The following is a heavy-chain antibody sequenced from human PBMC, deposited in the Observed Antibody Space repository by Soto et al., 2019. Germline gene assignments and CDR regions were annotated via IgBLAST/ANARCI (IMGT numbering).Heavy chain of an antibody. CDR3: TRERSAAGTGWFDP. V-gene: IGHV1-8*01. Sequence: QVQLVQSGAEVKKPGASVKVSCKASGYTFTSYDINWVRQATGQGLEWMGWMNPNSGNTGYAQKFQGRVTMTRNTSISTDYMEQSSLRSEDTAVYYCTRERSAAGTGWFDPWGQGTRVTVSS. CDR1: GYTFTSYD. J-gene: IGHJ5*02. D-gene: IGHD6-13*01. CDR2: MNPNSGNT.